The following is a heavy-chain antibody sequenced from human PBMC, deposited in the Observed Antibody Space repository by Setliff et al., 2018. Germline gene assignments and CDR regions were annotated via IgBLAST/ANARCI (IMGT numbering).Heavy chain of an antibody. CDR3: ARQPEGGYYDSSGYYGMAPYYFDY. J-gene: IGHJ4*02. V-gene: IGHV1-2*06. Sequence: ASVKVSCKASGYTFTGYYMHWVRQAPGQGLEWMGRINPNSGGTNYAQKFQGRVTMTRDTSISTAYMELSRLRSEDTAVYYCARQPEGGYYDSSGYYGMAPYYFDYWGQGTLVTVSS. D-gene: IGHD3-22*01. CDR1: GYTFTGYY. CDR2: INPNSGGT.